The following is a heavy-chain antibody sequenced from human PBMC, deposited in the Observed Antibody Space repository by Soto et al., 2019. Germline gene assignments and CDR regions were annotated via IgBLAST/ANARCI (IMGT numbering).Heavy chain of an antibody. J-gene: IGHJ3*02. CDR2: ISYDGSNK. CDR3: AKDRVDIVVVVAAENDAFDI. V-gene: IGHV3-30*18. CDR1: GFTVSSYG. D-gene: IGHD2-15*01. Sequence: GGSLRLSCAASGFTVSSYGMHWVRQAPGKGLEWVAVISYDGSNKYYADSVKGRFTISRDNSKNTLYLQMNSLRAEDTAVYYCAKDRVDIVVVVAAENDAFDIWGQGTMLTVSS.